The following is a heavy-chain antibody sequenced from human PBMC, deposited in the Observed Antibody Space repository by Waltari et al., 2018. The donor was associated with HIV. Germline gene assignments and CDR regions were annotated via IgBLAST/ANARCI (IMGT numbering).Heavy chain of an antibody. CDR2: INQAGTGR. D-gene: IGHD3-10*01. V-gene: IGHV3-7*01. J-gene: IGHJ4*02. Sequence: EVQLVESGGGWVQPGGSLTLTCEASGFTFSFYWLSWVRQAPGKGLGWGANINQAGTGRHYVDSVRGRFTISRDNGKTSLFLQMNSLSVDDTAVYYCATTHGSGDYDNDFDYWGQGTLV. CDR1: GFTFSFYW. CDR3: ATTHGSGDYDNDFDY.